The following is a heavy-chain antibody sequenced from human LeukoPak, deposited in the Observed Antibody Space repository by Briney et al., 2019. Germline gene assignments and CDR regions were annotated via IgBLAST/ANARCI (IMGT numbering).Heavy chain of an antibody. V-gene: IGHV4-34*01. D-gene: IGHD3-10*01. J-gene: IGHJ4*02. CDR1: GGSFSGQY. CDR3: AGGDYHGSESYANY. Sequence: PSETLSLSCAVYGGSFSGQYWGWIRQPPGKGLEWIGEINHSGSISYNVSLKSRVTISLDTSKNQFSLNLRSVTAADTAVYYCAGGDYHGSESYANYWGQGTLVTVSS. CDR2: INHSGSI.